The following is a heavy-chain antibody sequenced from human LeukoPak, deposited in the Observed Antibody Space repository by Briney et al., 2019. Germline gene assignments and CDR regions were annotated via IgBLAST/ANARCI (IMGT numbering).Heavy chain of an antibody. Sequence: GGSLRLSCAASGLTFSNFGIHWVRQAPGKGLEWVAVIWYDGSNKYYADSVKGRFTISRDNSKNTMYPQMNSLRAEDTAVYYCARPFYYDSNGGEGMDVWGRGTTVTVSS. D-gene: IGHD3-22*01. V-gene: IGHV3-33*01. CDR2: IWYDGSNK. CDR3: ARPFYYDSNGGEGMDV. CDR1: GLTFSNFG. J-gene: IGHJ6*02.